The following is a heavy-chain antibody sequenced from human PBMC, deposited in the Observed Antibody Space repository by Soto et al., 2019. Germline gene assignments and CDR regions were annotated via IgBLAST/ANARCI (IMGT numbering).Heavy chain of an antibody. Sequence: GESLKISCKGSGYRFTSYWIGWVRQMPGKGLEWMAIIYPGGSDTRYSPSFQGQVTISADKSISTAYLQWSSLKASDTAMYYCARLLYGDGYPDSVLDYWGQGTLVTVSS. CDR3: ARLLYGDGYPDSVLDY. D-gene: IGHD5-12*01. V-gene: IGHV5-51*01. J-gene: IGHJ4*02. CDR1: GYRFTSYW. CDR2: IYPGGSDT.